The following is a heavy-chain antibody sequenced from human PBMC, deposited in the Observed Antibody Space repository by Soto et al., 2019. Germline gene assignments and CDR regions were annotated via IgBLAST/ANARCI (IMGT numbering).Heavy chain of an antibody. CDR1: GGSVSNKTYY. CDR3: ARTTAVPNTLRSRYFFDY. D-gene: IGHD4-17*01. V-gene: IGHV4-61*01. Sequence: PETLSLTCCVSGGSVSNKTYYWSWIRQPPGKRLEWIGYVYYSGTTNYNPSLKSRVTISVDLSKNQFSLRLSSVTTADTALYYCARTTAVPNTLRSRYFFDYWGQGTLVTVSS. CDR2: VYYSGTT. J-gene: IGHJ4*02.